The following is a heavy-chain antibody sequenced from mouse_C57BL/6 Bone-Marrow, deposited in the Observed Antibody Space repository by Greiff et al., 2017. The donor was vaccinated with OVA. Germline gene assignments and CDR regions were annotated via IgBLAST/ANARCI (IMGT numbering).Heavy chain of an antibody. J-gene: IGHJ1*03. V-gene: IGHV1-54*01. D-gene: IGHD1-1*01. Sequence: VQLQQSGAELVRPGTSVKVSCKASGYAFTNYLIEWVKQRPGQGLEWIGVINPGSGGTNYNEKFKGKATLTADKSSSTAYMQLSSLTSEDSAVYFCARFYVPWWYFDVWGTGTTVTVSS. CDR3: ARFYVPWWYFDV. CDR1: GYAFTNYL. CDR2: INPGSGGT.